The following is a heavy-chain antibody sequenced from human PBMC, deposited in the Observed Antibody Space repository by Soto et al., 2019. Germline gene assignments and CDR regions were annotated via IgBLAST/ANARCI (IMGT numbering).Heavy chain of an antibody. Sequence: PGGSLRLSCAAPGFTFSSYEMNWVRQAPGKGLEWISYITSTGNTRVYADSVKGRFTISRDNAKNSLDLQMNSLRAEDTAVYYCARVLERGGYGMDVWGQGTTVTVSS. D-gene: IGHD3-3*01. CDR1: GFTFSSYE. CDR2: ITSTGNTR. CDR3: ARVLERGGYGMDV. J-gene: IGHJ6*02. V-gene: IGHV3-48*03.